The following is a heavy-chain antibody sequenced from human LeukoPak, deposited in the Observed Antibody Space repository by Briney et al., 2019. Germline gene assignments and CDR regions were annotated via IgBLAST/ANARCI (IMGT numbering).Heavy chain of an antibody. CDR2: VNSDGIST. Sequence: PGGSLRLSCEASKFTFSKSRMHWGREAPEEGRVWVSRVNSDGISTTYADFVKARFTVSRDNAKNTLYLQMNGLRAEDTAVYYCARDRWDYYYMDVWGKGTTVTVSS. D-gene: IGHD3-16*01. CDR3: ARDRWDYYYMDV. CDR1: KFTFSKSR. J-gene: IGHJ6*03. V-gene: IGHV3-74*01.